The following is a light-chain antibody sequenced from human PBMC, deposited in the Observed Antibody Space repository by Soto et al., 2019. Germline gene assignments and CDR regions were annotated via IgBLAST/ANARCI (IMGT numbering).Light chain of an antibody. J-gene: IGLJ3*02. Sequence: QSVLTQPASVSGSPGQSITISCTGTSSDVGGYNYVSWYQQHPGKAPKLMSYEVSNRPSGVSNRFSGSKSGNTASLTISGLQAEDGADYYCSSYTSGSTWVFGGGTKVTVL. V-gene: IGLV2-14*01. CDR1: SSDVGGYNY. CDR2: EVS. CDR3: SSYTSGSTWV.